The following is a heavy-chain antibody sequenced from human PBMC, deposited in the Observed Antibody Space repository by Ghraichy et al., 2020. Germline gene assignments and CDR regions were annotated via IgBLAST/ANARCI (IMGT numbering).Heavy chain of an antibody. CDR3: AGGTMIPLSYYYYMDV. CDR2: IYHSVTP. Sequence: QTLSLTCAVSGGSISNSTWWSWVRQSPGQGLEWIGEIYHSVTPSYNPSLKSRVIISVDKSKNQFSLKLTSVTAADTAVYYCAGGTMIPLSYYYYMDVWGKGTTVTVSS. D-gene: IGHD3-22*01. CDR1: GGSISNSTW. J-gene: IGHJ6*03. V-gene: IGHV4/OR15-8*01.